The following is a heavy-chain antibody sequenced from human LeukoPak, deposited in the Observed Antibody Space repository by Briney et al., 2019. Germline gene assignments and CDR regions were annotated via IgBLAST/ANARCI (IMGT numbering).Heavy chain of an antibody. D-gene: IGHD6-6*01. CDR2: ISGSSSYI. CDR3: ARGSSNVAARNNWFDP. V-gene: IGHV3-21*01. CDR1: GFTFSSYS. J-gene: IGHJ5*02. Sequence: GGSLRLSCAASGFTFSSYSMNWVRQAPGKGLEWVSSISGSSSYIYYADSMKGRFTISRDNGKNSLYLQMNSLRAGDTAVYFCARGSSNVAARNNWFDPWGQGTLVTVSS.